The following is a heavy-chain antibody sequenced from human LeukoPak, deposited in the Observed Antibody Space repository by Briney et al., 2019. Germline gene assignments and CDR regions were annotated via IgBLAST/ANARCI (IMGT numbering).Heavy chain of an antibody. CDR3: AKDPDPHYRGAFDI. CDR1: GFTFSDYD. D-gene: IGHD1-14*01. V-gene: IGHV3-30*02. J-gene: IGHJ3*02. CDR2: IRYDENNK. Sequence: GGSLRLSCAASGFTFSDYDMHWVRQAPGKGLEWVAFIRYDENNKYYADSVKGRFTISRDNSKNTLYLQMNSPRPEDTAVYYCAKDPDPHYRGAFDIWGQGTMVTVSS.